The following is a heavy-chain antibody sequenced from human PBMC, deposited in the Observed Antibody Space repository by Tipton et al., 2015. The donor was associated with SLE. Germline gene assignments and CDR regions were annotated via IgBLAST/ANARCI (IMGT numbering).Heavy chain of an antibody. D-gene: IGHD6-13*01. V-gene: IGHV4-31*02. CDR2: IYYSWAT. Sequence: LRLSCTVSGGSISSGGYYWSWIRQHQGKGLEWIGYIYYSWATYYNPSLKSRVTVSVDTAKNQLSLKLNSVTAADTAVYYCARDRPGGIAAAGTRYFDLWGRGTLVTVSS. J-gene: IGHJ2*01. CDR1: GGSISSGGYY. CDR3: ARDRPGGIAAAGTRYFDL.